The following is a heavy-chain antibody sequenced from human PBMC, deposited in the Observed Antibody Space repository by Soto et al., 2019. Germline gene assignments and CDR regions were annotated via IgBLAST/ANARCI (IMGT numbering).Heavy chain of an antibody. V-gene: IGHV1-2*02. J-gene: IGHJ5*02. Sequence: QVRLVQSGAEVKNPGASVKVSCKASGYTFTDYYMHWVRQAPGQGLEWMGWLNPNSGGTEYAQKFQGRVTMTRDTSISTAYMEMRSLTSGDTAVYYCARASTVAGGSSNSLSNDPWGQGTLVTVSS. CDR1: GYTFTDYY. CDR2: LNPNSGGT. D-gene: IGHD6-19*01. CDR3: ARASTVAGGSSNSLSNDP.